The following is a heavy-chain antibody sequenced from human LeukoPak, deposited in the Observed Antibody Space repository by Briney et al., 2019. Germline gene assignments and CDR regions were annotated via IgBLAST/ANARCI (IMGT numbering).Heavy chain of an antibody. CDR1: GFTFSGFG. D-gene: IGHD3-22*01. V-gene: IGHV3-30*18. CDR2: ISHDGSNK. J-gene: IGHJ4*02. CDR3: AKEESYYDRSGYYRY. Sequence: GGSLRLSCAASGFTFSGFGMHWVRQAPGKGLEWVALISHDGSNKYSADSVKGRFTISRDNSKNTLYLQMNSLRADDTAVYCCAKEESYYDRSGYYRYWGQGTLVTVSS.